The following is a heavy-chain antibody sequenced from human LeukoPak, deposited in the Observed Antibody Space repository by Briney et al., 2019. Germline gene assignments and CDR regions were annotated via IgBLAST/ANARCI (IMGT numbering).Heavy chain of an antibody. J-gene: IGHJ5*02. CDR2: IYTSGST. CDR1: GDSISSYY. V-gene: IGHV4-4*07. CDR3: ARDVVVAGTGDCFDP. D-gene: IGHD6-19*01. Sequence: PSETLSLTCTVSGDSISSYYWSWIRQPAGKGLEWIGRIYTSGSTNYNPSLKRRVTMSVDTSKNQFSLKLSSMTAADTAVYYCARDVVVAGTGDCFDPWGQGTLVIASS.